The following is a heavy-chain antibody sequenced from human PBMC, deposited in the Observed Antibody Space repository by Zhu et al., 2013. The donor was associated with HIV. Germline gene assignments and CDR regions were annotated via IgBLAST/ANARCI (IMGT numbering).Heavy chain of an antibody. CDR1: GYTFTNYA. CDR3: ARNDGNGYYDY. D-gene: IGHD2-8*01. V-gene: IGHV1-3*01. J-gene: IGHJ4*02. CDR2: IHAGSGDT. Sequence: QVQVVQSGAEVKKPGASVKISCKASGYTFTNYANHWVRQAPGQRPEWMGWIHAGSGDTKYSQKFQGRLTITRDTSASTAYMELSSLTFEDTAVYYCARNDGNGYYDYWGQGTLVTVSS.